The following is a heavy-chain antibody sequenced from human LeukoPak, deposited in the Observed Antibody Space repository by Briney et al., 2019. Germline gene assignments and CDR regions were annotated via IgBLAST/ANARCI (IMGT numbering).Heavy chain of an antibody. D-gene: IGHD3-10*01. J-gene: IGHJ4*02. CDR2: IYYSGST. CDR1: GGSISSSNYY. CDR3: ASLYGSGSYYPSDY. V-gene: IGHV4-39*07. Sequence: SETLSLTCTVSGGSISSSNYYWGWIRQPPGKGLEWFGTIYYSGSTYYTPSLKSRVTISVDTSKNQFSLRLSSVTAADTAVYYCASLYGSGSYYPSDYWGQGTLVTVSS.